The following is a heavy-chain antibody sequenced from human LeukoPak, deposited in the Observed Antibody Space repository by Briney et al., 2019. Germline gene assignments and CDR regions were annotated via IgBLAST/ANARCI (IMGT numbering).Heavy chain of an antibody. V-gene: IGHV4-59*08. CDR2: IHYSGSV. CDR1: GGSINSYY. CDR3: ARLGSYFDY. J-gene: IGHJ4*02. Sequence: SETLSLTCTVSGGSINSYYWSWIRQPPGKGLEWIGYIHYSGSVNYNPSLKSRVTISVDTSKNQFSLKLSSVTAADTAVYYCARLGSYFDYWGQGTLVTVSS.